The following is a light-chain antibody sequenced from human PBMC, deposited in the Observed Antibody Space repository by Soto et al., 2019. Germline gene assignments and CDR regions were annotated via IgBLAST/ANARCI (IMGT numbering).Light chain of an antibody. CDR1: QSVSSY. V-gene: IGKV3-11*01. CDR3: QQTAHAPLT. CDR2: DAS. J-gene: IGKJ4*01. Sequence: EIVLTQSPASLSLSPGERATLSCRASQSVSSYLAWYQQKPGQAPRLLIYDASNRATGIPARFSGSGSGTDFTLTISSLEPEDFAVYYCQQTAHAPLTFGGGTKVDIK.